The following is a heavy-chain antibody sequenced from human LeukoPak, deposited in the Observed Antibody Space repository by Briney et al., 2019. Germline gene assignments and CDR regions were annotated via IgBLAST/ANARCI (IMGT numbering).Heavy chain of an antibody. CDR2: MSPKRGDT. V-gene: IGHV1-8*01. CDR3: ARNNLADCGGECKTDAFDI. D-gene: IGHD2-21*01. CDR1: GYNFRSYD. J-gene: IGHJ3*02. Sequence: ASVKVSCKASGYNFRSYDINWVRQATGQGLEWMGWMSPKRGDTGYAQTFQGRITMTRDTSINTAYMELNSLTSEDTAVYYCARNNLADCGGECKTDAFDIWGHGTMVTVSS.